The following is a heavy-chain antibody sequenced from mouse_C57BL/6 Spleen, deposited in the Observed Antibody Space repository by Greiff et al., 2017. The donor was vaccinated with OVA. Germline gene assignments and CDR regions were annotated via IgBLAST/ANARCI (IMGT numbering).Heavy chain of an antibody. J-gene: IGHJ1*03. CDR1: GYTFTDYE. V-gene: IGHV1-15*01. D-gene: IGHD1-1*01. Sequence: QVQLQQSGAELVRPGASVTLSCKASGYTFTDYEMHWVKQTPVHGLEWIGAIDPETGGTAYNQKFKGKAILTADKSSSTAYMELRSLTSEDSAVYYCTRSGETTVLATEYFDVWGTGTTVTASS. CDR2: IDPETGGT. CDR3: TRSGETTVLATEYFDV.